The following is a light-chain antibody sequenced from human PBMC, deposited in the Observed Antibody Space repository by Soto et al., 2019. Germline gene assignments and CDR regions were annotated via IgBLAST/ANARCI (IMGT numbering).Light chain of an antibody. J-gene: IGKJ2*01. Sequence: EIVLTQSPGTLSLSPGERATLSCRASQSVSSDFLAWYQQKSGQAPRLLIYNASRRAAGIPDRFSGSGSGTDFTLTISRLEPEDFAVYFCQHYGDSPLYSFGQGTKLEIK. CDR1: QSVSSDF. CDR2: NAS. V-gene: IGKV3-20*01. CDR3: QHYGDSPLYS.